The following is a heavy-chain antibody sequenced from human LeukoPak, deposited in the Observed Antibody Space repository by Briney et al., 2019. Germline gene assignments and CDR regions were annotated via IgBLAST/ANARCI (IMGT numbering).Heavy chain of an antibody. D-gene: IGHD3-3*01. J-gene: IGHJ5*01. CDR3: AKRAFWNLFDP. CDR1: GFTFTSIA. CDR2: IRGSGSST. Sequence: GESLRLSCAASGFTFTSIAMGWDRQPHGRGRGWGSAIRGSGSSTYEQDSVNGRFTISRDNSKTALYLQINSLRDEDTAVYYCAKRAFWNLFDPWGQGTLVTVSS. V-gene: IGHV3-23*01.